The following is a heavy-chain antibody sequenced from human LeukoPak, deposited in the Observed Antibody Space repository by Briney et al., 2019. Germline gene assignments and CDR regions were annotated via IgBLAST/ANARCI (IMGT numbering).Heavy chain of an antibody. CDR1: GFSFSTYA. Sequence: GGSLRLSCAASGFSFSTYAMSWVRQAPGKGLEWVSVISGNVDRQYYADSVQGRFTVSRDNSKNTLFLQMNSLRAEDTAVYYCAKAFSTGFGHYYGLDVWGQGTTVTVSS. D-gene: IGHD3/OR15-3a*01. CDR2: ISGNVDRQ. V-gene: IGHV3-23*01. J-gene: IGHJ6*02. CDR3: AKAFSTGFGHYYGLDV.